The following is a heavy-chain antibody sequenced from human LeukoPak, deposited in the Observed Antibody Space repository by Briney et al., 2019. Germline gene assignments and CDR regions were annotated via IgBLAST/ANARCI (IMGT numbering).Heavy chain of an antibody. CDR1: GFTFTTCS. V-gene: IGHV3-21*01. D-gene: IGHD6-19*01. CDR3: ARAPIMYSSGWFGD. Sequence: GGSLRLSCAASGFTFTTCSMNWVRQAPGKGLEWVSSISSTSSFIYYADSVKGRFTISRDNANNSLYLQMNSLRAEDTAVYYCARAPIMYSSGWFGDWGQGTLVTVSP. CDR2: ISSTSSFI. J-gene: IGHJ4*02.